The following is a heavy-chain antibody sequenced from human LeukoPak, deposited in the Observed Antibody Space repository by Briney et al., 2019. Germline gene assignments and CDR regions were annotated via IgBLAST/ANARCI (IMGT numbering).Heavy chain of an antibody. D-gene: IGHD3-10*01. J-gene: IGHJ5*02. V-gene: IGHV4-38-2*02. CDR1: GYSISSGYY. Sequence: SDTLSLTCTVSGYSISSGYYWGWIRQPPGKGLEWIGSIYHSGSTYYNPSLKSRVTISVDTSKNQFSLKLSSVTAADTAVYYCARPTFGLIDPWGQGNLVTVSS. CDR3: ARPTFGLIDP. CDR2: IYHSGST.